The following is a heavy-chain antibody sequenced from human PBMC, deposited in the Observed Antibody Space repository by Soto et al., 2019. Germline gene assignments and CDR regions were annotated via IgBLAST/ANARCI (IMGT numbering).Heavy chain of an antibody. CDR1: GFSFNSHY. J-gene: IGHJ4*02. Sequence: EEQLVESGGGLVQPGGSLRLSCAASGFSFNSHYMTWVRQPPGKGLEWVSSINRDSSIIYYADSVRGRFTISRDNAKNALYLQMNSLCADDTAVYFCLNGDYYVGQGTLVTVSS. CDR3: LNGDYY. CDR2: INRDSSII. D-gene: IGHD2-21*02. V-gene: IGHV3-48*01.